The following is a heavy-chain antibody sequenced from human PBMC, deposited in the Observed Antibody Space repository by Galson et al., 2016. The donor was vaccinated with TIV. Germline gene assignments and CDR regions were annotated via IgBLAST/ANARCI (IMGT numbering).Heavy chain of an antibody. Sequence: SVKVSCKASGGTFNIYAISWVRQAPGQGLERMGGILPIFGAATYAQKFQGRVTITADESTNTAYMELSSLKSADTAMYYCARPSSSCRGCSYYYYMDVWGKGTTVTVSS. CDR1: GGTFNIYA. CDR2: ILPIFGAA. D-gene: IGHD6-19*01. CDR3: ARPSSSCRGCSYYYYMDV. J-gene: IGHJ6*03. V-gene: IGHV1-69*13.